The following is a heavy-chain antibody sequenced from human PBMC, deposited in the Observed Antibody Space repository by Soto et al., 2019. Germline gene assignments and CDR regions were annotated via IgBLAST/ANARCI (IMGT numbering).Heavy chain of an antibody. J-gene: IGHJ4*02. CDR3: ANDPYYYASEN. CDR1: GFTFSDYC. V-gene: IGHV3-11*01. Sequence: GGSLRLSCAASGFTFSDYCMTWIRQPPGKGLEWVSYISGSGTTIYYADSVKGRFTVSRDNARNSLYLQMNSLRAEDTAFYYCANDPYYYASENWGQGTLVTVSS. CDR2: ISGSGTTI. D-gene: IGHD3-10*01.